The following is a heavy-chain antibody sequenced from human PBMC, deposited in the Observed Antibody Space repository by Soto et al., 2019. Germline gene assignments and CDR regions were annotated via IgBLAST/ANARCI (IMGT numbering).Heavy chain of an antibody. CDR2: ISGTGSST. J-gene: IGHJ4*02. V-gene: IGHV3-23*01. CDR3: AKGRQWLVYYFDY. Sequence: EVQLLESGGGLVQPGGSLRLSCAASGFTFSTSAMSWVRQAPGKGLEWVSGISGTGSSTYYADSVKGRFSISRDNSKNTRYRQMNGLRADDTAEYYCAKGRQWLVYYFDYWGPGILVTVSS. D-gene: IGHD6-19*01. CDR1: GFTFSTSA.